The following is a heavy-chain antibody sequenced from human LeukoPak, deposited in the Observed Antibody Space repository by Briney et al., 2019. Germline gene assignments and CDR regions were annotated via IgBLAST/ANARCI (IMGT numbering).Heavy chain of an antibody. Sequence: ASVKVSCKASGYTFTSYDINWVRQAPGQGLEWMGWMNPNSGNTDYAQKFQGRVTMTRNTSISTAYMELSSLRSEDTAVYYCARGRGFSYGSGSYRWFAYCGQGTLVTVSS. CDR2: MNPNSGNT. J-gene: IGHJ4*02. D-gene: IGHD3-10*01. CDR1: GYTFTSYD. V-gene: IGHV1-8*01. CDR3: ARGRGFSYGSGSYRWFAY.